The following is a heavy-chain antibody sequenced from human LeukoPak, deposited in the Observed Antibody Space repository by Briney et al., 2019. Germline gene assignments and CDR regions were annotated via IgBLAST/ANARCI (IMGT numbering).Heavy chain of an antibody. D-gene: IGHD3-22*01. J-gene: IGHJ4*02. CDR2: ISYDGSNK. CDR1: GFTFSSYA. V-gene: IGHV3-30*04. Sequence: GSLRLSCAASGFTFSSYAMHWVRQAPGKGLEWVAVISYDGSNKYYADSVKGRFTISRDNSKNTLYLQMNSLRAEDTAVYYCARDRYGSSGYYLDYWGQGTLVTVSS. CDR3: ARDRYGSSGYYLDY.